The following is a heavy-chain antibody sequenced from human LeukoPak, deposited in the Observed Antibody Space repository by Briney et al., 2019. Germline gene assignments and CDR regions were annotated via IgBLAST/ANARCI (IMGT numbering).Heavy chain of an antibody. J-gene: IGHJ6*03. V-gene: IGHV4-34*01. CDR1: GGSFSGYY. D-gene: IGHD3-3*01. CDR2: INHSGST. CDR3: ARGHPVLRFLEWLPTSPYYYMDV. Sequence: SETLSLTCAVYGGSFSGYYWSWIRQPPGKGLEWIGEINHSGSTNYNPSLKSRVTISVDTSKNQLSLKLSSVTAADTAVYYCARGHPVLRFLEWLPTSPYYYMDVWGKGTTVTVS.